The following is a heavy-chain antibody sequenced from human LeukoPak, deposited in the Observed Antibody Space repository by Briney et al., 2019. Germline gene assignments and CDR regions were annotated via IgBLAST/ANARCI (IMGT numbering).Heavy chain of an antibody. CDR2: TYYRSKWYN. CDR1: GDSVSSDSVV. Sequence: SQTLSLTSVISGDSVSSDSVVWNWIRQSPSRGLEWLGRTYYRSKWYNDYAVSVKSRITINPDTSKNQFSLQLNSVTPEDTAVYYCARKITGRAFDIWGQGTMVTVSS. J-gene: IGHJ3*02. D-gene: IGHD1-20*01. V-gene: IGHV6-1*01. CDR3: ARKITGRAFDI.